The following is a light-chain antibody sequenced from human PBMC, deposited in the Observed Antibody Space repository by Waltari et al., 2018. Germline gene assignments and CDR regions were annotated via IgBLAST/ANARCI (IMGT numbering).Light chain of an antibody. CDR3: QVWDSSSDHPSVV. CDR2: EDS. J-gene: IGLJ2*01. V-gene: IGLV3-21*02. CDR1: NIGSKS. Sequence: SYVLTQPPSVSVAPGQTARITCGGNNIGSKSVHWYQQKPGQAPVLVVYEDSDRPSGLPGRFSGSNSGNTATLTISRVEAGDEADYYCQVWDSSSDHPSVVFGGGTKLTVL.